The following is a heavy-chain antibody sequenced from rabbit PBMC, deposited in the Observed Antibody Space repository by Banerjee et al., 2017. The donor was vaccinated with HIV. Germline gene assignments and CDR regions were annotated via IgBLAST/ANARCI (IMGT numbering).Heavy chain of an antibody. CDR3: ARDLAGAIGWNFNL. CDR1: GFSFSNKYV. J-gene: IGHJ4*01. CDR2: IDTNTGKT. D-gene: IGHD4-1*01. Sequence: QEQLEESGGDLVKPEGSLTLTCTASGFSFSNKYVMCWVRQAPGKGLEWIGFIDTNTGKTFYASWAKGRFTISKTSPTAVTLQMASLTVADTATYFCARDLAGAIGWNFNLWGPGTLVTVS. V-gene: IGHV1S45*01.